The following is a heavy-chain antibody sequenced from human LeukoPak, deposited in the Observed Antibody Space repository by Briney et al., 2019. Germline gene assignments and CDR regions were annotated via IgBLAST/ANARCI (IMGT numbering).Heavy chain of an antibody. CDR2: TNHRSKWYS. Sequence: SQTLSLTCVISGDSVSSNSASWNWIRQSPSRGLEWLGRTNHRSKWYSDYAESVKSRIIITADTSKNKFSLRLSSVTPEDTAVYYCAREVSWSDAFDIWGQGTVVTVSS. CDR1: GDSVSSNSAS. CDR3: AREVSWSDAFDI. V-gene: IGHV6-1*01. D-gene: IGHD3-3*01. J-gene: IGHJ3*02.